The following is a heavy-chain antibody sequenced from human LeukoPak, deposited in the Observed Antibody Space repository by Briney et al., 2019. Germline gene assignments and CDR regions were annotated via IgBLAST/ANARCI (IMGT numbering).Heavy chain of an antibody. Sequence: ASVTVSCKASGYTFTSYDINWVRQATGQGLEWMGWMNPNSGNTGYAQKFQGRVTMTRNTSISTAYMELSSLRSEDTAVYYCGRGEFGWYYYYYCVLDVGGQGPTVPGPS. V-gene: IGHV1-8*01. CDR3: GRGEFGWYYYYYCVLDV. CDR1: GYTFTSYD. CDR2: MNPNSGNT. J-gene: IGHJ6*02. D-gene: IGHD3-3*01.